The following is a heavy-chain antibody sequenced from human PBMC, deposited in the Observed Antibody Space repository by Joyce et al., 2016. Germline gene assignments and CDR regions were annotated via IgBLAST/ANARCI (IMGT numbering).Heavy chain of an antibody. Sequence: EVQLVQSGGGLIQPGGSLRLSCAASGFTVSSNYMTWVRQAPGKGLEWVSTIYSGGNTYYADSVKGRFTISRDKSKNTLYLHMDSLRAEDTAMYYGARDLGDTALDFWGQGTLVTVSS. CDR1: GFTVSSNY. CDR3: ARDLGDTALDF. D-gene: IGHD5-18*01. J-gene: IGHJ4*02. V-gene: IGHV3-53*01. CDR2: IYSGGNT.